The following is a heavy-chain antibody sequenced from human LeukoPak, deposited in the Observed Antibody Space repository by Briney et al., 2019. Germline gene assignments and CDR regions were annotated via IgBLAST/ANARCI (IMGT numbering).Heavy chain of an antibody. V-gene: IGHV1-2*02. D-gene: IGHD6-13*01. CDR1: GYSFTGYY. J-gene: IGHJ4*02. CDR3: ARDGAAAGFLFDY. CDR2: INLNSRGT. Sequence: GASVKVSCKAAGYSFTGYYMHWVRQAPGQGLEWMGWINLNSRGTNYAQKFQGRVTMTRDTSISTAYMELSRLRSDDTAVYYCARDGAAAGFLFDYWGQGTLVTVSS.